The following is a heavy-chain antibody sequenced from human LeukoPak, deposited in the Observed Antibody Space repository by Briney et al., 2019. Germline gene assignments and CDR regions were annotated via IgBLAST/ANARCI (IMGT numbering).Heavy chain of an antibody. J-gene: IGHJ4*02. CDR1: GDSISSSYYY. Sequence: PSETLSLTCTVSGDSISSSYYYWGWIRQPPGKGLEWIGSIDYSGSTYHNPSLKSRVTISVDTSKNQFSLKLSSVTAADTAVYYCARGGYYDGSGYQDYWGQGTLVTVSS. CDR2: IDYSGST. D-gene: IGHD3-22*01. CDR3: ARGGYYDGSGYQDY. V-gene: IGHV4-39*07.